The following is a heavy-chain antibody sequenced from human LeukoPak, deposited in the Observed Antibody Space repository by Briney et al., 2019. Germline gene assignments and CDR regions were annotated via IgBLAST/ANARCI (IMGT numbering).Heavy chain of an antibody. V-gene: IGHV4-39*07. CDR1: GGSISSSSYY. D-gene: IGHD2-15*01. Sequence: SETLSLTCTVSGGSISSSSYYWGWIRQPPGKGLEWIGEINHSGSTNYNPSLKSRVTISVDTSKNQFSLKLSSVTAADTAVYYCARGTLGYCSGGSCNWFDPWGQGTLVTVSS. CDR2: INHSGST. J-gene: IGHJ5*02. CDR3: ARGTLGYCSGGSCNWFDP.